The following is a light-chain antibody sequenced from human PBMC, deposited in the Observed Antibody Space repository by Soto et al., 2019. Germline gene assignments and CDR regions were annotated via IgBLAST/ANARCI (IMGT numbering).Light chain of an antibody. V-gene: IGLV2-14*01. Sequence: PASVSGSPGQSSTISCSGTTNDIGGYNYVSWYQPHPGKVPKVIIYEVRNRPSGVSNRFSGSKSGNTASLTISLLQAEDEADYYCCSYTVSATLVFGGGTKVTVL. CDR1: TNDIGGYNY. CDR3: CSYTVSATLV. J-gene: IGLJ3*02. CDR2: EVR.